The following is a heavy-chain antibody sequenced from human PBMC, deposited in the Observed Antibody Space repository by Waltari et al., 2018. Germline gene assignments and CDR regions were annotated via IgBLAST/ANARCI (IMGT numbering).Heavy chain of an antibody. D-gene: IGHD2-8*02. CDR1: GYSISSGYY. V-gene: IGHV4-38-2*01. Sequence: QVQLQESGPGLVKPSETLSLTCAVSGYSISSGYYWGWIRQPPGKGLEWIGSIYHSGSTYYNPSLKSRVTISVDTSKNQFSLKLSSVTAADTAVYYCASRGKVLVDWGQGTLVTVSS. J-gene: IGHJ4*02. CDR3: ASRGKVLVD. CDR2: IYHSGST.